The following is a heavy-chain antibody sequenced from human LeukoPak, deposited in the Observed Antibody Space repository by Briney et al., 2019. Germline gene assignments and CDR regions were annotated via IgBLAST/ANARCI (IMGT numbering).Heavy chain of an antibody. Sequence: SQTLSLTCAISGDSVSSNSATWNWIRQSPSRGLEWLGRTYYRSKWYKYYAVSVKGRITINPDTSKNQFSLKLSSVTAADTAVYYCARDRGAPWEYYDFWSGYYPDYYYYGMDVWGQGTTVTVSS. CDR2: TYYRSKWYK. CDR3: ARDRGAPWEYYDFWSGYYPDYYYYGMDV. V-gene: IGHV6-1*01. CDR1: GDSVSSNSAT. D-gene: IGHD3-3*01. J-gene: IGHJ6*02.